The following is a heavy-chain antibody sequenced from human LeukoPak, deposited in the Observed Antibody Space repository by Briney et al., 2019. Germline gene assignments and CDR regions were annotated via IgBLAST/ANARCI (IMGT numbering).Heavy chain of an antibody. CDR3: ARIVVVVAAKAMIDY. V-gene: IGHV3-30*02. CDR1: GFTFSSYG. D-gene: IGHD2-15*01. J-gene: IGHJ4*02. Sequence: GGSLRLSCAASGFTFSSYGMHWVRQAPGKGLEWVAFIRYDGSNKYYADSVKGRFTISRDNSKNTLYLQMNSLRADDTAVYYCARIVVVVAAKAMIDYWGQGTLVTVSS. CDR2: IRYDGSNK.